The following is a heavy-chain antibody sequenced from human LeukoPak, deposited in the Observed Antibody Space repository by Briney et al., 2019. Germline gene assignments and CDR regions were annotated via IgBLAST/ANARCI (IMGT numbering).Heavy chain of an antibody. Sequence: SETLSLTCTVSGGSISSSSYYWGWIRQPPGKGLEWIGYIYYSGSTNYNPSLKSRVTISVDTSKNQFSLKLSSVTAADTAVYYCARVKGSSYGYYFDYWGQGTLVTVSS. CDR1: GGSISSSSYY. CDR2: IYYSGST. D-gene: IGHD5-18*01. J-gene: IGHJ4*02. CDR3: ARVKGSSYGYYFDY. V-gene: IGHV4-61*05.